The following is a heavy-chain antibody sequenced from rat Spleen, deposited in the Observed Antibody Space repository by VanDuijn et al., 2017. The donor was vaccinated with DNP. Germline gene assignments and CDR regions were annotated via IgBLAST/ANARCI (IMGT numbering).Heavy chain of an antibody. CDR1: GFTFSDYY. CDR3: ARPDY. Sequence: EVQLMESGGDLVQPGRSLKLSCAASGFTFSDYYMTWVRQAPTKGLEWVAYISYDGGGTYYGDSVKGRFTISRDNAKSTLYLQMDSLRSEDTATYYCARPDYWGQGVMVTVSS. J-gene: IGHJ2*01. V-gene: IGHV5-7*01. CDR2: ISYDGGGT.